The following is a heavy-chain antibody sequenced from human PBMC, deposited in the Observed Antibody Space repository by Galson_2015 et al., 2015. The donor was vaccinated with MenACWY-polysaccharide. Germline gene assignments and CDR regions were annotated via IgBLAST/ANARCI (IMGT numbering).Heavy chain of an antibody. CDR2: IKRDESEK. CDR1: GFTFSSYW. J-gene: IGHJ6*02. Sequence: SLRLSCAASGFTFSSYWMSWVRQAPGKGLEWVAHIKRDESEKYYVDSVKGRFAISRYNSKNSLYLQMNSLRAEDTAVYSCARGHYGLDVWGQGTTVIVSS. V-gene: IGHV3-7*03. CDR3: ARGHYGLDV.